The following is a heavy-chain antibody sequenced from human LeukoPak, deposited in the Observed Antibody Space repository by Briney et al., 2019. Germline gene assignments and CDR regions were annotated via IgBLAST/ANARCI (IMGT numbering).Heavy chain of an antibody. CDR2: XSSXSSYX. CDR3: ARDRXLPNSNYYYGMDV. Sequence: GGSLRLSCAASGFTFSSYSMNWVRQAPGKGXXXXXXXSSXSSYXYYAXXXKGRFTISXDNAKNSLYLQMNSLRAEDTAVYYCARDRXLPNSNYYYGMDVWGQGTTVTVSS. V-gene: IGHV3-21*01. J-gene: IGHJ6*02. CDR1: GFTFSSYS. D-gene: IGHD4-23*01.